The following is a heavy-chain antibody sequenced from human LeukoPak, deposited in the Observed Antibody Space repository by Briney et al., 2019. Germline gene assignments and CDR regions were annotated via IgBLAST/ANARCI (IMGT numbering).Heavy chain of an antibody. Sequence: PSETLSLTCDVSGGSITSSPYWWSWIRQPPEKGLEWVGTIYYSGNTFYHPSLASRVTISADTSKNQFSLRLTSVTAADTAVYYCARRAYGTGFDFWGQGTVVTVSS. CDR1: GGSITSSPYW. J-gene: IGHJ4*02. CDR2: IYYSGNT. CDR3: ARRAYGTGFDF. D-gene: IGHD1-1*01. V-gene: IGHV4-39*01.